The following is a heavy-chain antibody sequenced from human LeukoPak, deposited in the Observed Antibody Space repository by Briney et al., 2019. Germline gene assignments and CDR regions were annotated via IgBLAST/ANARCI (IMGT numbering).Heavy chain of an antibody. CDR1: GFTFSSYS. V-gene: IGHV3-48*04. D-gene: IGHD2-15*01. J-gene: IGHJ4*02. CDR3: AREACSGGSCYTMYYFDY. CDR2: ISSSSSTI. Sequence: GGSLRLSCAASGFTFSSYSMNWVRQAPGKGLEWVSYISSSSSTIYYADSVKGRFTISRDNAKNSLYLQMNSLRAEDTAVYYCAREACSGGSCYTMYYFDYWGQGTLVTVSS.